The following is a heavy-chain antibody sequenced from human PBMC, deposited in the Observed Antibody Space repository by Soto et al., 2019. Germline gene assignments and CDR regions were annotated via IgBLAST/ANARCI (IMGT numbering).Heavy chain of an antibody. CDR2: ISYDGSNK. D-gene: IGHD4-17*01. Sequence: GGSLRLSCAASGFTFSSYAMHWVRQAPGKGLEWVAVISYDGSNKYYADSVKGRFTISRDNSKNTLYLQMNSLRAEDTAVYYCARDGVTVTTGAFDIWGQGTMVTVSS. CDR3: ARDGVTVTTGAFDI. J-gene: IGHJ3*02. CDR1: GFTFSSYA. V-gene: IGHV3-30-3*01.